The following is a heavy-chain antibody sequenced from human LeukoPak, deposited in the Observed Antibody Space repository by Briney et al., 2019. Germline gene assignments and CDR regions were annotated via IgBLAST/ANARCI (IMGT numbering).Heavy chain of an antibody. V-gene: IGHV4-34*01. Sequence: ASETLSLTCAVYSGSFSGYYWSWIRQPPGKGLEWIGEINHSGSTNYNPSLKSRVTISVDTSKNQFSLKLSSVTAADTAVYYCARGPSPLREKTYYYDSSGYPRARYYYYMDVWGKGTTVTVSS. CDR3: ARGPSPLREKTYYYDSSGYPRARYYYYMDV. CDR2: INHSGST. CDR1: SGSFSGYY. J-gene: IGHJ6*03. D-gene: IGHD3-22*01.